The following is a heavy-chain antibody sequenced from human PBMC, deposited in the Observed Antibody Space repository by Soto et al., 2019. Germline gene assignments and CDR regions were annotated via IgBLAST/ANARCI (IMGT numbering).Heavy chain of an antibody. Sequence: GGSLRLSYAASVFTFSTYSMNWARQAPGKGLEWIAYISIGSTTIFYADSVKGRFTISRDNAKSSLYLQMNSLRDEDTAVYYCARDNGMAGSFDPWGQGNLVTVSS. D-gene: IGHD2-8*01. CDR2: ISIGSTTI. V-gene: IGHV3-48*02. J-gene: IGHJ5*02. CDR1: VFTFSTYS. CDR3: ARDNGMAGSFDP.